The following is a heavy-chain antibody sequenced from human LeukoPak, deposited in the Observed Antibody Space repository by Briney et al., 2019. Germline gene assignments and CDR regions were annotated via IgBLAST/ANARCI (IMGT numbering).Heavy chain of an antibody. Sequence: SQTLSLTCTVSGGSISSGAFYWSWIRQHPGKGLEWIGYIYYSGSPYYNPSLKSRVTISVDTYKNQLSLRLTSVTAADTAVYYCARDRLDCSGGTCFPGFFQDWGQGTLVTVSS. V-gene: IGHV4-31*03. CDR3: ARDRLDCSGGTCFPGFFQD. J-gene: IGHJ1*01. D-gene: IGHD2-15*01. CDR1: GGSISSGAFY. CDR2: IYYSGSP.